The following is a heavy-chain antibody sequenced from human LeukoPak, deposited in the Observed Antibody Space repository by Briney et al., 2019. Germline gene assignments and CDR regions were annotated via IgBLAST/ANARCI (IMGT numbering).Heavy chain of an antibody. Sequence: PSETLSLTCTVSGGSISSYYWSWIRQPPGKGLEWIGYIYYSGSSNHNPSLKSRVTISIDTSKNQFSLKLSSVTAADTAVYYCARTMTPSFYFDYWGQGALVTVSS. CDR1: GGSISSYY. CDR3: ARTMTPSFYFDY. D-gene: IGHD3-16*02. V-gene: IGHV4-59*01. J-gene: IGHJ4*02. CDR2: IYYSGSS.